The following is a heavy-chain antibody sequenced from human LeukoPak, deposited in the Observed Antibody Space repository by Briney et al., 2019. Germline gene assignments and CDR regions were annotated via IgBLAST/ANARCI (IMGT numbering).Heavy chain of an antibody. Sequence: ASVKVSCKVSGYTLTELSMHWVRQAPGKGLEWMGGFDPEVGKTIYAQKFQGRVTMTEDTSTDTAYMELSSLRSEDTAVYYCATRYCSGGSCPNYYYFDYWGQGTLVTVSS. CDR1: GYTLTELS. CDR3: ATRYCSGGSCPNYYYFDY. D-gene: IGHD2-15*01. J-gene: IGHJ4*02. CDR2: FDPEVGKT. V-gene: IGHV1-24*01.